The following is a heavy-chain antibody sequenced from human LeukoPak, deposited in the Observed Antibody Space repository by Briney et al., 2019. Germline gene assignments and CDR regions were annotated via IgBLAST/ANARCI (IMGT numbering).Heavy chain of an antibody. J-gene: IGHJ6*03. Sequence: SETLSLTCAVYGGSFSGYYWSWIRQPPGKGLEWIGEVNHSGSTNYNPSLKSRVTISVDTSKNQFSLRLSSVTAADTAVYYCARDWGVSARPGYMDVWGKGTTVTVSS. V-gene: IGHV4-34*01. CDR1: GGSFSGYY. D-gene: IGHD6-6*01. CDR2: VNHSGST. CDR3: ARDWGVSARPGYMDV.